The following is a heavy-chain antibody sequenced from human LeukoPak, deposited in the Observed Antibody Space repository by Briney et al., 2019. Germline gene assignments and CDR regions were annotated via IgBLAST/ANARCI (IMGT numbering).Heavy chain of an antibody. J-gene: IGHJ4*02. CDR2: INPNSGGT. D-gene: IGHD3-3*01. CDR3: ARASQLRFLEWLFDY. V-gene: IGHV1-2*02. CDR1: GYTFTGYY. Sequence: GASVKVSCKASGYTFTGYYMHWVRQAPGQGLEWMGWINPNSGGTNYAQKFQGRVTMTRDTSINTAYMELSRLRSDDTAVYYCARASQLRFLEWLFDYWGQGTLVTVSS.